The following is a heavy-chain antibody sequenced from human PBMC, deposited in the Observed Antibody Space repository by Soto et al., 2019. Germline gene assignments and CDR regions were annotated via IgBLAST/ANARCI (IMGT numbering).Heavy chain of an antibody. J-gene: IGHJ5*01. CDR2: IYHTGNT. V-gene: IGHV4-30-4*01. CDR3: ARDEYQLLSSVSWFDS. CDR1: GGSISDDSY. Sequence: SETLSLTCTVSGGSISDDSYWSWIRQTAGKGLEWIGYIYHTGNTYYNPSLRSRVSISVDKSKSQFSLKLISVTAADTAVYFCARDEYQLLSSVSWFDSWGQGTLVTVSS. D-gene: IGHD2-2*01.